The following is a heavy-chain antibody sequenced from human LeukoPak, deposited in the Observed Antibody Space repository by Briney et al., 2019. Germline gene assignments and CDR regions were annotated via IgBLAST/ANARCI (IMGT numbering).Heavy chain of an antibody. V-gene: IGHV3-23*01. CDR2: ISGSGGGT. CDR3: AKGGVSRGIVIVPPAVPPDS. CDR1: EFTFRSYA. D-gene: IGHD2-2*01. J-gene: IGHJ4*02. Sequence: GGSLRLSCAASEFTFRSYAMSWVRQPPGKGQEWVSVISGSGGGTYYADSVKGRFTISRDNSKNTLYLQMNSLRAEDTAVYYCAKGGVSRGIVIVPPAVPPDSWGQGTLVTVSS.